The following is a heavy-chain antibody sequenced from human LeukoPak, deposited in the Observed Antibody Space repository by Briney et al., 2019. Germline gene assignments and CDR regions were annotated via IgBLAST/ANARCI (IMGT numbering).Heavy chain of an antibody. V-gene: IGHV1-2*02. CDR2: INPNSGGT. Sequence: ASVKVSCTASGYTFTGYYMHWVRQAPGQGLEWMGWINPNSGGTNYAQKFQGRATMTRDTSISTAYMELSRLRSDDTAVYYCARDRHHWCHLDYWGQGTLVTVSS. J-gene: IGHJ4*02. CDR3: ARDRHHWCHLDY. D-gene: IGHD2-8*02. CDR1: GYTFTGYY.